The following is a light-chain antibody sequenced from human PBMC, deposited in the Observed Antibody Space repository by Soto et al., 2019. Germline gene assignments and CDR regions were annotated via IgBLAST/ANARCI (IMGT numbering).Light chain of an antibody. Sequence: QSVLTQPPSVSAAPGQRVTISCSGSSSNIGKNYVSWYQQLSGTAPKLLIYDNNKRPSGIADRFSGSKSGTSATLGITGLQTGDEANYYCATWESGPLTVVIGGGTKLTVL. J-gene: IGLJ2*01. CDR3: ATWESGPLTVV. CDR2: DNN. CDR1: SSNIGKNY. V-gene: IGLV1-51*01.